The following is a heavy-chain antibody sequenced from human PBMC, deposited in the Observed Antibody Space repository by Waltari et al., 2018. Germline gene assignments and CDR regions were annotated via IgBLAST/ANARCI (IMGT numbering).Heavy chain of an antibody. D-gene: IGHD3-10*01. J-gene: IGHJ4*02. Sequence: VQLVQSGAEVKKPGATVKISCKVSGYTFTDYYMHWVRQAPGQGLEWMGRIIPIVGTANYAQKFQGRVTITADKSTSTAYMELSSLRSEDTAVYYCARVSIRRGGIDYWGQGTLVTVSS. V-gene: IGHV1-69*04. CDR1: GYTFTDYY. CDR2: IIPIVGTA. CDR3: ARVSIRRGGIDY.